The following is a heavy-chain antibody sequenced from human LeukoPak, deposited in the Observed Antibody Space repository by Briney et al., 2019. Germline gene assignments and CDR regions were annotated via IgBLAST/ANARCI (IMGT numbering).Heavy chain of an antibody. Sequence: PSQTLSLTCTVSSGSISSSGYYCSWIRQHPGKGLEWIGCIYYSGSTYYNPSLKSRVTISVDTSKNHFSLSLSSVTAADTAVYYCARNADMYYYVDNWGQGTLVTVSS. V-gene: IGHV4-31*03. D-gene: IGHD3-10*01. CDR2: IYYSGST. J-gene: IGHJ4*02. CDR1: SGSISSSGYY. CDR3: ARNADMYYYVDN.